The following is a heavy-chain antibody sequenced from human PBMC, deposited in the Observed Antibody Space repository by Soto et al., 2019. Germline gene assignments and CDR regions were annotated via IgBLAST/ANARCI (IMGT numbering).Heavy chain of an antibody. CDR1: GGSISSYY. D-gene: IGHD3-16*01. V-gene: IGHV4-59*01. CDR3: ARLHDLGGRWLHYYYYYGMDV. Sequence: SETLSLTCTVSGGSISSYYWSWIRQPPGKGLEWIGYIYYSGSTNYNPSLQSRVTISVDTSKNQFSLKLSSVTAADTAVYYCARLHDLGGRWLHYYYYYGMDVWGQGTTVTVSS. CDR2: IYYSGST. J-gene: IGHJ6*02.